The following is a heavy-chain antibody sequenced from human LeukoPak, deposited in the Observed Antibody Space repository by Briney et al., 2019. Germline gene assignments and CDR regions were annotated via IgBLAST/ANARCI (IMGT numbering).Heavy chain of an antibody. D-gene: IGHD6-13*01. V-gene: IGHV1-8*01. CDR3: ARGLENSWYATGALAAY. J-gene: IGHJ4*02. CDR1: GYTLAHYV. Sequence: ASLRVSCKTSGYTLAHYVITRVREAPGQRREWMGWMNPNSGNSIQTQNFQGRVAMTRITSTSTAHLEISSLRSDDTAVYFCARGLENSWYATGALAAYWGQGALVIVSS. CDR2: MNPNSGNS.